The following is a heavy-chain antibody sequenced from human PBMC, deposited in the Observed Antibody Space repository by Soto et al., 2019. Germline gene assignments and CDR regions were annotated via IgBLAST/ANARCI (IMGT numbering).Heavy chain of an antibody. CDR1: GFTFDDHT. J-gene: IGHJ3*02. CDR3: VKDGTVDGYVGAFDI. CDR2: ISWDGGSA. V-gene: IGHV3-43*01. D-gene: IGHD5-18*01. Sequence: GGSLRLSCAASGFTFDDHTLHWVRQAPWKGLEWVSLISWDGGSAYYADSVKGRFTISRDNIKDSLYLQMNSLRTDDTALYYCVKDGTVDGYVGAFDIWGQGTMVTVSS.